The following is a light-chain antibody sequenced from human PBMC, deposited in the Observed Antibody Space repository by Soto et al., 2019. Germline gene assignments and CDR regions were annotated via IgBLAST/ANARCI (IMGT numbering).Light chain of an antibody. CDR1: QTISGNY. Sequence: EIVLTQSPVTLSLSPGERATLSCRASQTISGNYLAWYQQKPGQAPRLLIYGASNRATGIPERFSGSGSGTDFTLTISRLEPQDSAMYYCQQYVISVTFGQGTRLEIK. V-gene: IGKV3-20*01. CDR3: QQYVISVT. CDR2: GAS. J-gene: IGKJ5*01.